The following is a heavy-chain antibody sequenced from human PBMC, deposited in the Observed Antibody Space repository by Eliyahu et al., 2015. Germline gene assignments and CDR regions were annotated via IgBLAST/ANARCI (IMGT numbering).Heavy chain of an antibody. CDR3: AKALGSGYGWDYFDS. V-gene: IGHV3-23*04. Sequence: EVQLVQSGGGLVQPGGSXXLSXAASGLSXFAXXXSAMIWARQAPGEGLEWVSIISGSGDYTLNADSVKGRFTISRDNSRNTLFLEMNSLTADDTAVYFCAKALGSGYGWDYFDSWGQGTLVTVSS. J-gene: IGHJ4*02. CDR2: ISGSGDYT. CDR1: GLSXFAXXXSA. D-gene: IGHD5-12*01.